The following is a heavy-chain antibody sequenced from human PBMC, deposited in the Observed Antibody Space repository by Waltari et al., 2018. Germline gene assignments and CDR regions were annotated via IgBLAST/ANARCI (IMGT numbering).Heavy chain of an antibody. Sequence: EEHLVESGGGLVQPGGSLRLSCAASGPFFDGYWMTWVRQAPGKGVELVANINPGESGTYYVDSVKGRFTISRDNAKKSLYLQMNSLRAEDTAVYYCARGRYCSGGNCYFDQWGQGTLVIVSS. CDR1: GPFFDGYW. CDR2: INPGESGT. J-gene: IGHJ4*02. V-gene: IGHV3-7*01. D-gene: IGHD2-15*01. CDR3: ARGRYCSGGNCYFDQ.